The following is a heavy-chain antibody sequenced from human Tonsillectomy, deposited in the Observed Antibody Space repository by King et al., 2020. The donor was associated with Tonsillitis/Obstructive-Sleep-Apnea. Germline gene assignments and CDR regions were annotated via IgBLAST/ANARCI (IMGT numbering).Heavy chain of an antibody. CDR3: AREVDCSGGSCYSGYFDY. J-gene: IGHJ4*02. D-gene: IGHD2-15*01. CDR2: IYYSGST. CDR1: GGSISSYY. Sequence: QLQESGPGLVKPSETLSLTCTVSGGSISSYYWSWIRQPPGKGLEWIEYIYYSGSTNYNPSLKSRVTISVDTSKNQFSLKLSSVTAADTAVYYCAREVDCSGGSCYSGYFDYWGQGTLVTVSS. V-gene: IGHV4-59*01.